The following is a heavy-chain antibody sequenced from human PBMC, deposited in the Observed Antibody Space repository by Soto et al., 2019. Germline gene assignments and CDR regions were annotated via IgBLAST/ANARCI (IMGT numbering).Heavy chain of an antibody. CDR2: ISAYNGNT. J-gene: IGHJ3*02. CDR3: AGVNSGYDFGAFDI. D-gene: IGHD5-12*01. Sequence: GASVKVSCKASGYTFTSYGISWVRQAPGQGLEWMGWISAYNGNTNYAQKLQGRVTMTTDTSTSTAYMELRSLRSDDTAVYYCAGVNSGYDFGAFDIWGQGTMVTVS. CDR1: GYTFTSYG. V-gene: IGHV1-18*01.